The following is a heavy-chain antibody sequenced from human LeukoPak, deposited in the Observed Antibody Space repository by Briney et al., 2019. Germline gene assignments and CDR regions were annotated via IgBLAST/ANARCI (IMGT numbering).Heavy chain of an antibody. V-gene: IGHV4-39*01. J-gene: IGHJ6*02. CDR3: AIPAAIGDYYYYGMDV. CDR2: IYYSGST. CDR1: GGSISSSSYY. D-gene: IGHD2-2*02. Sequence: PSETLSLTCTVSGGSISSSSYYWGWIRQPPGKGLEWIGSIYYSGSTYYNPSLKSRVTISVDTSKNQFSLKLSSVTAADTAVYYCAIPAAIGDYYYYGMDVWGQGTTVTVSS.